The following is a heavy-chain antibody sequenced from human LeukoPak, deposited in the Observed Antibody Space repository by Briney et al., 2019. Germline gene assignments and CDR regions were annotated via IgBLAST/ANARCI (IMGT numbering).Heavy chain of an antibody. Sequence: PGGSLRLSCAASGFTLSGYSMNWVLQAPGKGLEWVSSISSSSSYIYYADSVKGRFTISRDNAKKSMYLQMNSLRAEDTAVYYCARDGRLLNYNMDVWGKGTTVTVSS. CDR2: ISSSSSYI. CDR1: GFTLSGYS. CDR3: ARDGRLLNYNMDV. D-gene: IGHD2-15*01. V-gene: IGHV3-21*01. J-gene: IGHJ6*03.